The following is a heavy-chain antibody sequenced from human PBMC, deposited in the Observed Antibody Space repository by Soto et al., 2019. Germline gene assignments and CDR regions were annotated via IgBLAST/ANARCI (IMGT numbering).Heavy chain of an antibody. Sequence: ASVKVSCKASGYTFTSYAMHCVRQAPGQRLEWMGWINAGNGNTKYSQKFQGRVTITRDTSASTAYMELSSLRSEDTAVYYCAREVYYYDSSGYYNWFDPWGQGTLVTVSS. J-gene: IGHJ5*02. D-gene: IGHD3-22*01. CDR2: INAGNGNT. CDR1: GYTFTSYA. V-gene: IGHV1-3*01. CDR3: AREVYYYDSSGYYNWFDP.